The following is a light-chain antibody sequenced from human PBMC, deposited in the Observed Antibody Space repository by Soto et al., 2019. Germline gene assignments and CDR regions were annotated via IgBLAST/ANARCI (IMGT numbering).Light chain of an antibody. J-gene: IGKJ4*01. CDR2: GAS. Sequence: EIVMTQSQATLSVSPGERATLSCRASQSVSSNLAWSQQKPGQAPRLLIYGASTRATGIPARFSGSGSGTEFTLTISSLQSEDFAVYYCQQYNKWPLTFGGGTKVEIK. V-gene: IGKV3-15*01. CDR1: QSVSSN. CDR3: QQYNKWPLT.